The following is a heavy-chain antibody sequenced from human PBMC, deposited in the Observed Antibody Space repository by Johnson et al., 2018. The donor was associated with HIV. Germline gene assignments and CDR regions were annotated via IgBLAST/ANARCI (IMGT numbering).Heavy chain of an antibody. Sequence: VQLVESGGGLIQPGGSLRLSCAASGFTVSSNYMSWVRQAPGKGLEWVSVIYSGGSTYYADSVKGRFTISRDNSKNTLYLQMNSLRAADTAVYYCARDRAVPDDGYNDYAVDIWGQGTMVTVSS. CDR1: GFTVSSNY. CDR3: ARDRAVPDDGYNDYAVDI. CDR2: IYSGGST. V-gene: IGHV3-53*01. J-gene: IGHJ3*02. D-gene: IGHD5-24*01.